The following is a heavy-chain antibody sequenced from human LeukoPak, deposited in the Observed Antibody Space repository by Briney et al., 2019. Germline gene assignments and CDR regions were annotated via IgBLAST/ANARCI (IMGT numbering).Heavy chain of an antibody. Sequence: PSETLSLTCTVSGGSISSYYWSWIRQPPGKGLEWIGYIYYSGSTNYNPSLKSRVTISVDTSKNQFSLKLSSVTAADTAVYYCAREFVATGVYFDYWGQGTLVTVSS. D-gene: IGHD5-12*01. CDR2: IYYSGST. V-gene: IGHV4-59*01. CDR3: AREFVATGVYFDY. CDR1: GGSISSYY. J-gene: IGHJ4*02.